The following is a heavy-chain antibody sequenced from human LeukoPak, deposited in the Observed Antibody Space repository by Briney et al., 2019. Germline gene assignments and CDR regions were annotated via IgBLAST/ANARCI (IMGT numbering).Heavy chain of an antibody. J-gene: IGHJ5*02. CDR1: GGTFSSYA. CDR2: IIPILGIA. V-gene: IGHV1-69*04. D-gene: IGHD3-10*01. CDR3: ARVVVNSGSYYNWFDP. Sequence: SVKVSCKASGGTFSSYAISWVRQAPGQGLEWMGRIIPILGIANYAQKFQGRVTITADKSTSTAYMELSSLRSEDTAVYYCARVVVNSGSYYNWFDPWGQGTLVTVSS.